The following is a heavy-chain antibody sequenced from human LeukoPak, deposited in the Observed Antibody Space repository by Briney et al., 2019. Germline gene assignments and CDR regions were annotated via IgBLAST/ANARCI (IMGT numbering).Heavy chain of an antibody. CDR2: IYYSGST. D-gene: IGHD3-3*01. CDR1: GGSISSSSYY. J-gene: IGHJ4*02. Sequence: SETLSLTCTVSGGSISSSSYYWGWIRQPPGKGLEWIGSIYYSGSTYYNPSLKSRVTISVDTSKNQFSLKLSSVTAADTAVYYCANSSSRDFWSGYYTYYFDYWGQGTLVTVSS. CDR3: ANSSSRDFWSGYYTYYFDY. V-gene: IGHV4-39*01.